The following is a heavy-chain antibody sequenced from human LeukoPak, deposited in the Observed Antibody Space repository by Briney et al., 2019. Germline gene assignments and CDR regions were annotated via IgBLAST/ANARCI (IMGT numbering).Heavy chain of an antibody. J-gene: IGHJ4*02. Sequence: PGGSLRLSCTASGFTFGDYAMSWVRQAPGKGLEWVGFIRSKAYAGTTEYAASVKGRFTISRDTSKNTLFLQMNSLRAEDTAVYYCAKGSNRGVATIDYWGQGTLVTVSS. D-gene: IGHD5-12*01. CDR1: GFTFGDYA. CDR2: IRSKAYAGTT. CDR3: AKGSNRGVATIDY. V-gene: IGHV3-49*04.